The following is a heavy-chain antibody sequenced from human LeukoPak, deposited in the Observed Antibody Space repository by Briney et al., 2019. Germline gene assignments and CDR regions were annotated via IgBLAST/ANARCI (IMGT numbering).Heavy chain of an antibody. CDR2: INHSGST. Sequence: PSETLSLTCAVYGGSFSGYYWGWIRQPPGKGLEWIGEINHSGSTNYNPSLKSRVTISVDTSKNQFSLKLSSVTAADTAVYYCARDRPLQYSNYEEYYYGMDVWGQGTTVTVSS. D-gene: IGHD4-11*01. V-gene: IGHV4-34*01. CDR3: ARDRPLQYSNYEEYYYGMDV. CDR1: GGSFSGYY. J-gene: IGHJ6*02.